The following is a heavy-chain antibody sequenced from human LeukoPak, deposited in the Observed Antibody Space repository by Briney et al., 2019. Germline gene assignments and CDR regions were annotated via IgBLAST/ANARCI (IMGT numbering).Heavy chain of an antibody. J-gene: IGHJ3*02. V-gene: IGHV3-9*01. Sequence: GGSLRLSCAASGFTFDDYAMHWVRQAPGKGLEWVSGITWNSGRIGYADSVKGRFTISRDNAKNSLYLQMNSLRAEDTAVYYCARARTRYSGSYGGAFDIWGQGTMVTVSS. CDR3: ARARTRYSGSYGGAFDI. D-gene: IGHD1-26*01. CDR2: ITWNSGRI. CDR1: GFTFDDYA.